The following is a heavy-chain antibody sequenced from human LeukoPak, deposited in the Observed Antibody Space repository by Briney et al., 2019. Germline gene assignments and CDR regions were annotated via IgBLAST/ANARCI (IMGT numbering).Heavy chain of an antibody. CDR1: GYTFTGYY. J-gene: IGHJ4*02. CDR2: INPNSGGT. V-gene: IGHV1-2*02. Sequence: ASVKVSCKASGYTFTGYYMHWWRQAPGQGLEWMGWINPNSGGTNYAQKFQGRVTMTRDTSISTAYMELSRLRSDDTAVYYCARSGSSSVGSDYWGQGTLVTVSS. D-gene: IGHD6-6*01. CDR3: ARSGSSSVGSDY.